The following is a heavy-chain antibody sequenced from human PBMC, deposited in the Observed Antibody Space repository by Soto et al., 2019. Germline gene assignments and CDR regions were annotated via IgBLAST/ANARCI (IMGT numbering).Heavy chain of an antibody. CDR3: ARGYGGARHWFVP. CDR1: GFIFSSYS. D-gene: IGHD2-21*01. V-gene: IGHV3-21*01. Sequence: DVQLVESGGGLVTPGGSLRLSCVASGFIFSSYSMNWVRQAPGKWLEWVSSITSSSSYIYYADSVKGRFTISRDNAKNSLYLQMNSLRAEDTAVYYCARGYGGARHWFVPWGQGTLVTVSS. J-gene: IGHJ5*02. CDR2: ITSSSSYI.